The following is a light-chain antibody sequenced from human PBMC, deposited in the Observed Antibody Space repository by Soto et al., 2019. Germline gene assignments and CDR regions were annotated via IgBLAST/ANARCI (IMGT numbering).Light chain of an antibody. V-gene: IGKV4-1*01. CDR1: QSILDRYKNKYY. CDR3: QQYFTSPWT. J-gene: IGKJ1*01. Sequence: DIVMTQSPDSLAVSLGESATFNCKSSQSILDRYKNKYYLAWYQQKSGQPPKLLIYWASLRESGVPDRFTGSGSGTDFTLTISSLQAEDVAVYYCQQYFTSPWTFGQGTKVEI. CDR2: WAS.